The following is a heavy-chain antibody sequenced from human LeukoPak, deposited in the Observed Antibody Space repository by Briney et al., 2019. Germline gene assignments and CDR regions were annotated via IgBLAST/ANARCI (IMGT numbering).Heavy chain of an antibody. CDR2: FDPEDGET. CDR1: GYTLTELS. D-gene: IGHD3-3*01. J-gene: IGHJ4*02. V-gene: IGHV1-24*01. Sequence: APVKVSCKVSGYTLTELSMHWVRQAPGKGLEWMGGFDPEDGETIYAQKFQGRVTMTEDTSTDTAYMELSSLRSEDTAVYYCATVQPQNHDFWSGYYEYYFDYWGQGTLVTVSS. CDR3: ATVQPQNHDFWSGYYEYYFDY.